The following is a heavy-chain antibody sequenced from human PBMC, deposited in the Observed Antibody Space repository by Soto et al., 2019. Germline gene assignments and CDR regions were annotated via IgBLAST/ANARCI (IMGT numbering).Heavy chain of an antibody. D-gene: IGHD3-3*01. CDR1: GFSLTTSGVG. CDR3: AHRVLRTVFGLVTTTAIYFDF. Sequence: QITLNESGPTQVKPRQTLTLTSTFPGFSLTTSGVGVGWIRQSPGKAPEWLALIYWDDDKRYSPSLKSRLTITKDTSKNQVVRTIADLDPADTATYYCAHRVLRTVFGLVTTTAIYFDFWGQGTPVAVSS. V-gene: IGHV2-5*02. CDR2: IYWDDDK. J-gene: IGHJ4*02.